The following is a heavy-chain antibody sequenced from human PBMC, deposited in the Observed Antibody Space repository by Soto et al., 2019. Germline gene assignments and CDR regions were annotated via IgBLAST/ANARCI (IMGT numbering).Heavy chain of an antibody. Sequence: EVQLVESGGGLVKPGGSLRLSCAASGFTFSSYSMNWVRQAPGKGLEWVSSISSSSSYIYYADSVKGRFTISRDNAKNSLYLQMNSLRAEDTAVYYCAREVIVVGYYYYGMDVWGQGTTVTVSS. D-gene: IGHD3-22*01. V-gene: IGHV3-21*01. CDR2: ISSSSSYI. J-gene: IGHJ6*02. CDR3: AREVIVVGYYYYGMDV. CDR1: GFTFSSYS.